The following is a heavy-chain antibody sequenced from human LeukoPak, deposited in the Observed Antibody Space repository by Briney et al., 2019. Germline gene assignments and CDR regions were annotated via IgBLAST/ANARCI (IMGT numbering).Heavy chain of an antibody. D-gene: IGHD6-19*01. V-gene: IGHV4-34*01. CDR2: IHHSGST. CDR3: ARLSSGWYVDY. CDR1: GGSFTGYY. Sequence: LETLSLTCAVYGGSFTGYYWSWIRQPPGKGLEWIGEIHHSGSTTYNPSLKSRVTMSVDTSKNQFSLKLSPVTAADTAVYYCARLSSGWYVDYWGQGTLVTVSS. J-gene: IGHJ4*02.